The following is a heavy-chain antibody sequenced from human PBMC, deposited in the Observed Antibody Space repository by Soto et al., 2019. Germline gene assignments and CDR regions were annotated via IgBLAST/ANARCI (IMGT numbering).Heavy chain of an antibody. CDR1: GFTFRSYD. J-gene: IGHJ6*02. CDR2: ISGSGGTI. CDR3: AKARGSENCSPFYSGMDV. Sequence: GGSLRLSCAASGFTFRSYDMSWVRQAPGKGLDWVSSISGSGGTIWYADSVKGRLTISRDNSKNTLYLQMNSLRAEDTAAYYCAKARGSENCSPFYSGMDVWGRGTTVTVSS. V-gene: IGHV3-23*01. D-gene: IGHD3-10*01.